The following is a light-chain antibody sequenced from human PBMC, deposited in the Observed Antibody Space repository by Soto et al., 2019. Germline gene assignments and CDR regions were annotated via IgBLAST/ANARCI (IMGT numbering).Light chain of an antibody. J-gene: IGLJ3*02. Sequence: QSALTQPPSVSGSPGQSVTISCTVTSSDVGDYEHVSWYQQAPGTAPKLIIFDVTNRPSGVPDRFSGSKSGNTPSLTIFGLQAEDEADYYCNSYAASGNLWVFGGGTKLTVL. V-gene: IGLV2-18*02. CDR3: NSYAASGNLWV. CDR1: SSDVGDYEH. CDR2: DVT.